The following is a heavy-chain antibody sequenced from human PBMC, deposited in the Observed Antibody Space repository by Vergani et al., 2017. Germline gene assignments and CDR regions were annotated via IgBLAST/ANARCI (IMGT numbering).Heavy chain of an antibody. Sequence: QVQLLESGPGLLKPSETLSLTCSVSGYSIGSGFYWAWFRQSPGEGLQWLTSIHNRGKTYHTPSLKSRVSVSLDTSKNRFSLNLTSVTATDTAVYYCARSQGDYWYFDLWGPGSLVTVSS. CDR2: IHNRGKT. CDR3: ARSQGDYWYFDL. V-gene: IGHV4-38-2*01. J-gene: IGHJ2*01. CDR1: GYSIGSGFY. D-gene: IGHD2-21*01.